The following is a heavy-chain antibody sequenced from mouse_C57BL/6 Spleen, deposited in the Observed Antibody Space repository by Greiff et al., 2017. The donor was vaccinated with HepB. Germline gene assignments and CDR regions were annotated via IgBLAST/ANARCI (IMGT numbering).Heavy chain of an antibody. Sequence: DVKLVESGGGLVQPGGSLSLSCAASGFTFTDYYMSWVRQPPGKALEWLGFIRNKANGYTTEYSASVKGRFTISRDNSQSILYLQMNALRAEDSATYYCARFLYYYGSSSFYYAMDYWGQGTSVTVSS. V-gene: IGHV7-3*01. CDR2: IRNKANGYTT. D-gene: IGHD1-1*01. CDR1: GFTFTDYY. CDR3: ARFLYYYGSSSFYYAMDY. J-gene: IGHJ4*01.